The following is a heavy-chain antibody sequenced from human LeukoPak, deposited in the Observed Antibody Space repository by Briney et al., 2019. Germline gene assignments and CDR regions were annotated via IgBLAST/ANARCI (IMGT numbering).Heavy chain of an antibody. V-gene: IGHV4-39*01. D-gene: IGHD6-13*01. CDR2: IYYGGNT. J-gene: IGHJ4*02. CDR1: AGSVSSGRPY. CDR3: ARGENVAAAGIEY. Sequence: PSETLSLTCIVAAGSVSSGRPYWAWIRQPPGMGLEWIGSIYYGGNTYYSLSLKSRVTISVETSKNQFSLRLSSVLAPKTAVYYCARGENVAAAGIEYWGQGTLVTVSS.